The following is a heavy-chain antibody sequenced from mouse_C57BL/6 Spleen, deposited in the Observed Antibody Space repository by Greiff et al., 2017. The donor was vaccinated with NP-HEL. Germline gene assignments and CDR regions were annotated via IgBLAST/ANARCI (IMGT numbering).Heavy chain of an antibody. V-gene: IGHV5-9-1*02. D-gene: IGHD1-1*01. J-gene: IGHJ2*01. CDR2: ISSGGDYI. CDR3: TRDYYGSSQGLVAY. CDR1: GFTFSSYA. Sequence: EVHLVESGEGLVKPGGSLKLSCAASGFTFSSYAMSWVRQTPEKRLEWVAYISSGGDYIYYADTVKGRFTISRDNARNTLYLQMSSLKSEDTAMYYCTRDYYGSSQGLVAYWGQGTTLTVSS.